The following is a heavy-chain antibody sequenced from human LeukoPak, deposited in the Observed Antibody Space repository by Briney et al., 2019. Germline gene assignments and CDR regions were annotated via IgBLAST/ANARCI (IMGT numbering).Heavy chain of an antibody. CDR3: ARGGVVVQYYYYMDV. D-gene: IGHD2-15*01. J-gene: IGHJ6*03. CDR2: INHSGST. Sequence: SETLSLTCAVYGGSFSSYYWSWIRQPPGKGLEWIGEINHSGSTNYNPSLKSRVTISVDTSKNQFSLKLSSVTAADTAVYYCARGGVVVQYYYYMDVWGKGTTVTVSS. V-gene: IGHV4-34*01. CDR1: GGSFSSYY.